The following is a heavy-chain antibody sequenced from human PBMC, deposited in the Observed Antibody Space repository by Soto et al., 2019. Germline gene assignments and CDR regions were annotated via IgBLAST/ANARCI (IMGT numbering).Heavy chain of an antibody. D-gene: IGHD3-22*01. CDR2: ISGSGGST. V-gene: IGHV3-23*01. Sequence: GGSLRLSCAASGFTFSSYAMSWVRQAPGKGLEWVSAISGSGGSTYYADSVKGRSTISRDNSKNTLYLQMNSLRAEDTAVYYCAKAYYYDSSGSIPGRVSDYWGQGTLVTVSS. CDR1: GFTFSSYA. J-gene: IGHJ4*02. CDR3: AKAYYYDSSGSIPGRVSDY.